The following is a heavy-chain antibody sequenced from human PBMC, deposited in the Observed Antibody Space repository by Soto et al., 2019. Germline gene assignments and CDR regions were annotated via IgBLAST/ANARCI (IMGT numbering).Heavy chain of an antibody. D-gene: IGHD3-10*01. Sequence: PSETLLPPWSVSGDSISTVDYHRSWISQPTGKGLEWIGYIHYSGSTYYNPSLKSRVTISVDTSKNQFSLKLSSVTAAVTAVYYCARDQGSRVDPWRQGSLVTVSS. CDR3: ARDQGSRVDP. J-gene: IGHJ5*02. V-gene: IGHV4-30-4*02. CDR1: GDSISTVDYH. CDR2: IHYSGST.